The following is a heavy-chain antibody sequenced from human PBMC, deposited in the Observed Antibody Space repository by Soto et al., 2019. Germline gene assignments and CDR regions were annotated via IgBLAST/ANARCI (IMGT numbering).Heavy chain of an antibody. CDR3: ARDEYSSSWYFSIRCPWFDP. D-gene: IGHD6-13*01. J-gene: IGHJ5*02. Sequence: PGGSLRLSCAASGFTFSSYGMHWVRQAPGKGLEWVAVIWYDGSNKYYADSVKGRFTISRDNSKNTLYLQMNSLRAEDTAVYYCARDEYSSSWYFSIRCPWFDPWGQGTLVTVSS. V-gene: IGHV3-33*01. CDR2: IWYDGSNK. CDR1: GFTFSSYG.